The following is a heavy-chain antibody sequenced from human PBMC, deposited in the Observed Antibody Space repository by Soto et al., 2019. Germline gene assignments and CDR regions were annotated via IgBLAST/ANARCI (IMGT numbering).Heavy chain of an antibody. CDR2: INPNSGGT. Sequence: EASVKVSCKASGYTFAGYYMHWVRQAPGQGLEWMGWINPNSGGTNYAQKFQGRVTMTRDPSISTAYMELSRLRSDDTAVYYCARDGGDIVVVPAAISSYGMDVWGQGTTVTVSS. CDR3: ARDGGDIVVVPAAISSYGMDV. CDR1: GYTFAGYY. V-gene: IGHV1-2*02. D-gene: IGHD2-2*01. J-gene: IGHJ6*02.